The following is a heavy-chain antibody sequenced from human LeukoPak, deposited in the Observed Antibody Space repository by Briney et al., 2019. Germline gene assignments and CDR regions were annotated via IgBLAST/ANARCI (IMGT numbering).Heavy chain of an antibody. J-gene: IGHJ4*02. Sequence: SQTLSLTCTVSGGSIRSGSHYWSWIRQPAGKGLEWIGRIYTSGGTNYNPSLKSRVSISVDTSQNHFSLKLSSVTAADTAVYYCARGRFDCWGQGTLVTVSS. CDR3: ARGRFDC. V-gene: IGHV4-61*02. CDR2: IYTSGGT. CDR1: GGSIRSGSHY.